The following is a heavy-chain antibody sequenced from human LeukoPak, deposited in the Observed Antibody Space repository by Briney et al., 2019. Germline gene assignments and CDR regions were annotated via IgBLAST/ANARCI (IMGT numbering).Heavy chain of an antibody. V-gene: IGHV1-8*02. CDR1: GYTFTGYY. CDR2: MNPNSGNT. J-gene: IGHJ6*02. D-gene: IGHD3-9*01. Sequence: ASVKVSCKASGYTFTGYYMHWVRQATGQGLEWMGWMNPNSGNTGYAQKFQGRVTMTRNTSISTAYMELSSLRSEDTAVYYCARGGLRYFDWLASTPYYYGMDVWGQGTTVTVSS. CDR3: ARGGLRYFDWLASTPYYYGMDV.